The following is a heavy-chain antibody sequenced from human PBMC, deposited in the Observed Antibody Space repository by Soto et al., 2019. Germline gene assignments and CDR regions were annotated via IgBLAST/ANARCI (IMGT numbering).Heavy chain of an antibody. CDR3: ARVWLQVLVFSI. J-gene: IGHJ3*02. CDR1: GGSVNTGYW. CDR2: VHHSGTT. Sequence: SETLSLTCGGSGGSVNTGYWWGWVRQPPGKGLEWIGEVHHSGTTNYIQSLTSRLTMSVDKSGNQVSLELTSVAAADTAVYYCARVWLQVLVFSISGQRTMVTVS. D-gene: IGHD5-12*01. V-gene: IGHV4-4*02.